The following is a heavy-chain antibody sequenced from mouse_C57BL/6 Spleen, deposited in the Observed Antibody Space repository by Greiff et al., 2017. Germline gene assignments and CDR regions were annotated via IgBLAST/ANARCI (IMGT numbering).Heavy chain of an antibody. CDR3: AGYGSSHWYFDV. CDR1: GYTFTDYY. Sequence: QVQLQQSGAELVKPGASVKISCKASGYTFTDYYINWVKQRPGQGLEWIGKIGPGSGSTYYNEKFKGKATLTADTSSSTAYMRLSRLTSEDSAVYFCAGYGSSHWYFDVWGTGTTVTVSS. V-gene: IGHV1-77*01. D-gene: IGHD1-1*01. CDR2: IGPGSGST. J-gene: IGHJ1*03.